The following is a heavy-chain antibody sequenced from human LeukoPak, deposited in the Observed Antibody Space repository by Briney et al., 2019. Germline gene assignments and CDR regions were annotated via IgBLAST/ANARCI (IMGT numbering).Heavy chain of an antibody. J-gene: IGHJ3*02. CDR1: GFTFTNYA. D-gene: IGHD6-13*01. CDR3: ARDLWEQQLASLRGPYDAFDI. Sequence: GGSLSLSCAASGFTFTNYAISWLRQAPGQGLEWMGWISAYNGNTNSAQKLQGRVTITADESTSTAYMELSSLRSEDTAVYYCARDLWEQQLASLRGPYDAFDIWGQGTMVTVSS. CDR2: ISAYNGNT. V-gene: IGHV1-18*01.